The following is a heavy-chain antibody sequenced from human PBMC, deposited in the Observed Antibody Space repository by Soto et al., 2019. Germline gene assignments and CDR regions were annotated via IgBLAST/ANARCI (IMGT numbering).Heavy chain of an antibody. CDR3: ARLVAAGITYYFDS. V-gene: IGHV2-5*02. CDR1: AFSLSTSGVG. J-gene: IGHJ4*02. CDR2: IYWDDDK. D-gene: IGHD2-21*01. Sequence: QITLKESGPTLVKPTQTLTLTCTFSAFSLSTSGVGVGWIRQPPGKALEWLTFIYWDDDKRYSPSLKSRLTITKDTSKDQVVLTMPNMDPVDTATYYCARLVAAGITYYFDSWGQGTLVTVSS.